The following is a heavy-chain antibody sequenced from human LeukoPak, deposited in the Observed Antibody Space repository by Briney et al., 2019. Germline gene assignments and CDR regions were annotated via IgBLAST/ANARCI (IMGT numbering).Heavy chain of an antibody. J-gene: IGHJ4*02. CDR3: AILLGATTNFDY. D-gene: IGHD1-26*01. CDR1: GYTFTGYY. CDR2: INPNSGDT. Sequence: ASVKVSCKASGYTFTGYYIHWVRQAPGQGLEWMAWINPNSGDTDCAQKFQGRVSMTRDTSISTAYMDPSRLTSDDTAAYYCAILLGATTNFDYWGQGTLVTVSS. V-gene: IGHV1-2*02.